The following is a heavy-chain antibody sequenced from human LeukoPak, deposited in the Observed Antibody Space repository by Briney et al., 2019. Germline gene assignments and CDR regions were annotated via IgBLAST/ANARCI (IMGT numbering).Heavy chain of an antibody. J-gene: IGHJ4*02. V-gene: IGHV3-20*04. CDR1: GFTFDDYG. D-gene: IGHD3-3*01. CDR2: INWNGGVT. Sequence: GGSLRLSCAASGFTFDDYGMGWVRQLPGRGLEWVSVINWNGGVTSYADSVKGRFTISRDNARNSLYLQMNSLRAEDTAVYYCAHYDFWSGYKNWGQGTLVTVSS. CDR3: AHYDFWSGYKN.